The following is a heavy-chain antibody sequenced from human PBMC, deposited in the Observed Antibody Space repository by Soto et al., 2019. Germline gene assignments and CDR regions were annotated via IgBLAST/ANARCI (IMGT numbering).Heavy chain of an antibody. V-gene: IGHV4-61*01. Sequence: PSETLSLTCTVSGGSFKSGSYSWSWIRQPPGKGLEWIGYVYHTGRTSYNPSLKSRVTIPMDTSKNQLSLNLDSVTAADTAVYFCSRDFAYFDSWGQGTLVTVSS. D-gene: IGHD3-3*01. J-gene: IGHJ4*02. CDR2: VYHTGRT. CDR1: GGSFKSGSYS. CDR3: SRDFAYFDS.